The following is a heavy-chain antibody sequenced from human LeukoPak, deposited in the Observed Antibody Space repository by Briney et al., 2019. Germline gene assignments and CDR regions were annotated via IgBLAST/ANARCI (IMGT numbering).Heavy chain of an antibody. CDR2: ISYDESYK. Sequence: GGSLRLSCAASGFTFSSYAMHWVRQAPGKGLEWVALISYDESYKYYADSVKGRFTISRDTSKNTLYLQMNSLRAEDTAVYYCARDTRIAAAGRRSPYYYYYMDVWGKGTTVTISS. V-gene: IGHV3-30*14. CDR3: ARDTRIAAAGRRSPYYYYYMDV. J-gene: IGHJ6*03. D-gene: IGHD6-13*01. CDR1: GFTFSSYA.